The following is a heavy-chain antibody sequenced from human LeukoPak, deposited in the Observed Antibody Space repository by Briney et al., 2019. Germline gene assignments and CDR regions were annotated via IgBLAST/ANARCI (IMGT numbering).Heavy chain of an antibody. D-gene: IGHD2-15*01. CDR3: ARSRPDGVVVAATLDY. J-gene: IGHJ4*02. V-gene: IGHV4-59*01. CDR2: IYYSGST. CDR1: GGSISSYY. Sequence: PETLSLTCTVSGGSISSYYWSWIRQPPGKGLEWIGYIYYSGSTNYNPSLKSRVTISVDTSKNQFSLKLSSVTAADTAVYYCARSRPDGVVVAATLDYWGQGTLVTVSS.